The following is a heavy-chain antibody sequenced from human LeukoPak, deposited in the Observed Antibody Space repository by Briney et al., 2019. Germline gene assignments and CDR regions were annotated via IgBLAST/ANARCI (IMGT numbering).Heavy chain of an antibody. V-gene: IGHV3-7*01. CDR3: ARDPGSGTGY. CDR2: IKQDGSEK. J-gene: IGHJ4*02. CDR1: GFTFSSYG. Sequence: GGSLRLSCAASGFTFSSYGLSWVRQAPGKGLEWVANIKQDGSEKYYVDSVKGRFTISRDNSKNALYLQMNSLRAEDTAVYYCARDPGSGTGYWGQGTLVTVSS. D-gene: IGHD3-10*01.